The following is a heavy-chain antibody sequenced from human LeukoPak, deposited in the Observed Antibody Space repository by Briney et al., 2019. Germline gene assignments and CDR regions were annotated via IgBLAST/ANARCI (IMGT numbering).Heavy chain of an antibody. V-gene: IGHV3-7*01. Sequence: GGSLRLSCAASGFAFSSYWMSWVRQAPGKGLEWVANIKQDGSEKHYVDSVKGRFTISRDNAKNSLYLQMNSLRDEDTAVFYCASGSGHWGQGTLVTVSS. CDR3: ASGSGH. CDR1: GFAFSSYW. CDR2: IKQDGSEK. D-gene: IGHD2-2*03. J-gene: IGHJ4*02.